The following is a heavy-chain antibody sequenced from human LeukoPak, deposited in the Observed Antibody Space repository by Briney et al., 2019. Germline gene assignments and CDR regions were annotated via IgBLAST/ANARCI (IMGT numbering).Heavy chain of an antibody. CDR3: ARGRRLRPSSRNYYYYMDV. CDR2: INHSGST. Sequence: PSGTLSLTCAVYGGSFSGYYWSWIRQPPGKGLEWIGEINHSGSTNYNPSLKSRVTISVDTSKNQFSLKLSSVTAADTAVYYCARGRRLRPSSRNYYYYMDVWGKGTAVTVSS. CDR1: GGSFSGYY. D-gene: IGHD5-12*01. V-gene: IGHV4-34*01. J-gene: IGHJ6*03.